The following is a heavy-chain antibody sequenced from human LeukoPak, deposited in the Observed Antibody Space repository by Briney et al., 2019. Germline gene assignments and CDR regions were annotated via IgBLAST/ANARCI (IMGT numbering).Heavy chain of an antibody. CDR3: VNAVTYYDFWSGYSHDY. CDR1: GFTFSSYA. CDR2: ISSNGGST. V-gene: IGHV3-64D*06. D-gene: IGHD3-3*01. J-gene: IGHJ4*02. Sequence: PGGSLRLSCSASGFTFSSYAMHWVRQAPGKGLEYVSAISSNGGSTYYADSVKGRFTISRDNSKNTLYLQMSSLRAEDTAVYYCVNAVTYYDFWSGYSHDYWGQGTLVTVSS.